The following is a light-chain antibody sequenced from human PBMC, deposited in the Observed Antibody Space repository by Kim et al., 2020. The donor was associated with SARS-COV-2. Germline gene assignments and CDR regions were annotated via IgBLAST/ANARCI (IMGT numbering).Light chain of an antibody. CDR2: DAS. Sequence: LSPGERATLSCRASHICGNQLAWYQQKPGQAPRLLIYDASNRATGIPARFSGSGSGTDFTLTLSSLEPEDFAGYFCQQRNTWPLTFGGGTKVDIK. J-gene: IGKJ4*01. V-gene: IGKV3-11*01. CDR1: HICGNQ. CDR3: QQRNTWPLT.